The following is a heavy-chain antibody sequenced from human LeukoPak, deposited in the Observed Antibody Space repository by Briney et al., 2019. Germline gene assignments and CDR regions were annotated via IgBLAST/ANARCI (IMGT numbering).Heavy chain of an antibody. CDR3: ASXLYWWSDLGY. J-gene: IGHJ4*02. V-gene: IGHV3-7*01. Sequence: GGSLRLSCAASGFTFSDYWMTWVRQAPGKGLEWVANIKPDGSEKYYVDSVRGRFTISRDNAKNSLYLQMNSLRVEDTAVYYXASXLYWWSDLGYWGQGTLVTVSS. CDR1: GFTFSDYW. CDR2: IKPDGSEK. D-gene: IGHD2-8*02.